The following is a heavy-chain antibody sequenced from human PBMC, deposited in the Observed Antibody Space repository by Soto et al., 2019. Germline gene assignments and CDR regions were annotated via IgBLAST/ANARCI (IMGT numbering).Heavy chain of an antibody. V-gene: IGHV1-2*02. J-gene: IGHJ6*02. Sequence: ASVKVSCKASGYTFTGYYIYWVRQAPGEGLEWMAWINPNTGGTNYAQRFQGRVTLTRDTSISTAYMELSGLRSDDTAVYYCARELSLSAYVKWYYGRDVWGQGTTVTVS. CDR1: GYTFTGYY. D-gene: IGHD1-26*01. CDR3: ARELSLSAYVKWYYGRDV. CDR2: INPNTGGT.